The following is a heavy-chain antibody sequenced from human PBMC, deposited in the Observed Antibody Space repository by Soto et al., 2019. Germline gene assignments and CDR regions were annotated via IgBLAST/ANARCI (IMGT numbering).Heavy chain of an antibody. J-gene: IGHJ6*03. CDR1: GGSISSSSYY. CDR2: IYYSGST. D-gene: IGHD2-15*01. Sequence: SETLSLTCTVSGGSISSSSYYWGWIRQPPGKGLEWIGSIYYSGSTYYNPSLKSRVTISVDTSKNQFSLKLSSVTAADTAVYYCARLGYCSGGSCFHSGYYYYYMDVWGKGTTVTVSS. CDR3: ARLGYCSGGSCFHSGYYYYYMDV. V-gene: IGHV4-39*01.